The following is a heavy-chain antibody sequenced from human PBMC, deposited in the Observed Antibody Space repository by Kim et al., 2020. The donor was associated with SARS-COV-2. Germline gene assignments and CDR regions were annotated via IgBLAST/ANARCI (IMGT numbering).Heavy chain of an antibody. CDR2: ISWNSGSI. CDR3: AKDASWGDSSSWPSYLSSVRYFDY. D-gene: IGHD6-13*01. V-gene: IGHV3-9*01. Sequence: GGSLRLSCAASGFTFGDYAMHWVRQAPGKGLEWVSGISWNSGSIGYADSVKGRFTISRDNAKNSLYLQMNSLRAEDTALYYCAKDASWGDSSSWPSYLSSVRYFDYWGQGTLVTVSS. J-gene: IGHJ4*02. CDR1: GFTFGDYA.